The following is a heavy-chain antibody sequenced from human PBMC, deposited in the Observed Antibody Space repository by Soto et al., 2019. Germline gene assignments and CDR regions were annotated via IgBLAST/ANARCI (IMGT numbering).Heavy chain of an antibody. CDR3: AKGGANYYAVGGWDY. D-gene: IGHD3-10*01. V-gene: IGHV3-9*01. Sequence: EGQLVESGGGLAQPGRSLRLSCAASGFTFDHYAMHWVRQAPGKGLEWVSGISGNSVGGVYADPVKDRFTISRDNAKNSLYLQMNSLRAEDTALYYCAKGGANYYAVGGWDYGGQGTPVTVSS. CDR1: GFTFDHYA. J-gene: IGHJ4*02. CDR2: ISGNSVGG.